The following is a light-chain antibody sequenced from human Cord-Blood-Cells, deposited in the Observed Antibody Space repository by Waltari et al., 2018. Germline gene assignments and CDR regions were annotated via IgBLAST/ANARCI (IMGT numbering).Light chain of an antibody. CDR1: QSLLHSNGYNY. V-gene: IGKV2-28*01. CDR3: MQALQTPFT. CDR2: LGS. J-gene: IGKJ3*01. Sequence: DIVMTQSPLPLPVTPGEPASISCRSSQSLLHSNGYNYLDWYLQKPGQSPQLLIYLGSTRASGVPDRFSGSGSGTDFTLKISRVEAEDVGVYYCMQALQTPFTFGPGTKVDIK.